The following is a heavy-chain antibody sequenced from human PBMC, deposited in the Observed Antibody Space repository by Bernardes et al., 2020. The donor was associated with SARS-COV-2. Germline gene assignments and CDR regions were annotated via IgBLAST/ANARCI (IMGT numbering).Heavy chain of an antibody. J-gene: IGHJ3*02. CDR3: ARDTTGGGDADI. CDR2: IFYSETT. D-gene: IGHD2-21*02. V-gene: IGHV4-59*11. Sequence: ETLSLTCTVFGGSISSHYWSWIRQPPGKGLEWIGYIFYSETTNYNPSLRSRVTISVDTSKNQFSLKLSSVTAVDTAVYYCARDTTGGGDADIWGQGTMVTVSS. CDR1: GGSISSHY.